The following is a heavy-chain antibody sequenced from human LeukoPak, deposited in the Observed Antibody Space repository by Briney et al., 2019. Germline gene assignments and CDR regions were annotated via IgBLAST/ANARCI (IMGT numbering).Heavy chain of an antibody. D-gene: IGHD2/OR15-2a*01. Sequence: GGSLRLSCVASGFTVSSNYMNWVRQAPGKGLEWVSIIYSGGSTYYADSVKGRFTISRDNSKNTLYLQMNSLRAEDTAVYYCAAQTTFSYYFDYWGQGTLVTVSS. V-gene: IGHV3-53*01. CDR3: AAQTTFSYYFDY. CDR2: IYSGGST. CDR1: GFTVSSNY. J-gene: IGHJ4*02.